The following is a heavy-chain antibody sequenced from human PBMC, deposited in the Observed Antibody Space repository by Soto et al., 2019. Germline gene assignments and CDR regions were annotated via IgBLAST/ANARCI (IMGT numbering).Heavy chain of an antibody. CDR1: GYTFTNYG. D-gene: IGHD3-22*01. V-gene: IGHV1-18*04. CDR3: ARVPTDSSGYYKYYFDY. J-gene: IGHJ4*02. Sequence: ASGKVSCKASGYTFTNYGIIWQRQAPGQGLEWMGWINPYNGNTNYAQRVQGRVNMTTDTSTSTAYMELRSLRSDDTAVYYCARVPTDSSGYYKYYFDYWGQGTLVTVAS. CDR2: INPYNGNT.